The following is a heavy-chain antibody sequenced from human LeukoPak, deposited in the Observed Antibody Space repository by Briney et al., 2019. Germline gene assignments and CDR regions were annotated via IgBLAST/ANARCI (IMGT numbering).Heavy chain of an antibody. CDR3: ARDYYGSGMEVMYYGMDV. J-gene: IGHJ6*02. CDR2: VIPIFGTA. Sequence: SVTVSCTASGYRFTSFAICWVRQAPGQGPEWMGWVIPIFGTADYAQKFQGRVTITADESTSTAYMELSSLRSEDTAVYYCARDYYGSGMEVMYYGMDVWAKGPRSPSP. V-gene: IGHV1-69*13. D-gene: IGHD3-10*01. CDR1: GYRFTSFA.